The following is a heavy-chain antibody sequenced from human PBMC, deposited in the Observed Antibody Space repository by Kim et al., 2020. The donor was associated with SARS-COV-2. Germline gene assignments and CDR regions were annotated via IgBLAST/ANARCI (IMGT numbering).Heavy chain of an antibody. CDR2: FDPEDGET. Sequence: ASVKVSCKVSGYTLTELSMHWVRQAPGKGLEWMGGFDPEDGETIYAQKFQGRVTMTEDTSTDTAHMELSSLRSEDTAVYYCATEPLVVVAAIMVYWGQGTLVTVSS. CDR1: GYTLTELS. V-gene: IGHV1-24*01. CDR3: ATEPLVVVAAIMVY. J-gene: IGHJ4*02. D-gene: IGHD2-21*02.